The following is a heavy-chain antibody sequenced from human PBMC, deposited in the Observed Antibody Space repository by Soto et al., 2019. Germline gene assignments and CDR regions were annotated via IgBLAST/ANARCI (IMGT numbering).Heavy chain of an antibody. CDR2: ITTRGSAI. V-gene: IGHV3-11*01. CDR1: GFTFSDYY. J-gene: IGHJ6*02. Sequence: PGGSLRLSCAASGFTFSDYYMTWIRQAPGKGLEWLSDITTRGSAIYYADSVKGRFTIARDNAKNSLYLQMNSLTAEDTAVYYCARESGYGVDVWGQGTTVTVSS. D-gene: IGHD3-10*01. CDR3: ARESGYGVDV.